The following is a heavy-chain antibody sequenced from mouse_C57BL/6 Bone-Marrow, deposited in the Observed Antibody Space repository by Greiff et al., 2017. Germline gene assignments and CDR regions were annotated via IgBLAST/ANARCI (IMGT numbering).Heavy chain of an antibody. J-gene: IGHJ1*03. Sequence: VQLKESGGDLVKPGGSLKLSCAASGFTFSSYGMSWVRQTPDKRLEWVATISSGGSYTYYPDSVKGRFTISRDNAKNTLYLQMSGLKSEDTAMYYCARDEGKVYFDVWGTGTTVTVSS. CDR2: ISSGGSYT. CDR3: ARDEGKVYFDV. CDR1: GFTFSSYG. V-gene: IGHV5-6*01.